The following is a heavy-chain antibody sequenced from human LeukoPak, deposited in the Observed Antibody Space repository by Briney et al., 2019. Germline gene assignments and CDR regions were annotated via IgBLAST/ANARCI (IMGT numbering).Heavy chain of an antibody. CDR3: ARVRIAVAVSAFDI. D-gene: IGHD6-19*01. V-gene: IGHV3-7*01. CDR2: IKQDGSEK. J-gene: IGHJ3*02. CDR1: GFTFISHC. Sequence: GGSLRLSCEASGFTFISHCMSRVRQAPGKGLEWVANIKQDGSEKYYVDSVKGRFTISRDNAKNSLYLQMSILRAADTAVYYCARVRIAVAVSAFDIWGQGTMVTVSS.